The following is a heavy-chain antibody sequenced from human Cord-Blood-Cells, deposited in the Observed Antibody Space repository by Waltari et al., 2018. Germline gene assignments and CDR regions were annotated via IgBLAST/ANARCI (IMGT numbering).Heavy chain of an antibody. Sequence: QVQPVQSGAEVKKPGSSVKVSCKASGGTFSSYAISWVRQAPGQGLEWMGGIIPIFGTANYAQKFQGRVTITADESTSTAYMGLSSLRSEDTAVYYCARDLDPGIAAAGIFDYWGQGTLVTVSS. CDR2: IIPIFGTA. CDR1: GGTFSSYA. J-gene: IGHJ4*02. V-gene: IGHV1-69*01. D-gene: IGHD6-13*01. CDR3: ARDLDPGIAAAGIFDY.